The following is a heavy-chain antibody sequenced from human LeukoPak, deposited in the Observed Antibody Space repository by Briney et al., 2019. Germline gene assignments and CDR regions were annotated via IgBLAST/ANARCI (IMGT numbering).Heavy chain of an antibody. D-gene: IGHD3-10*01. CDR2: IYPGDSDI. CDR3: ARFFTMVRGLDY. V-gene: IGHV5-51*01. Sequence: GESLKISCKGSGYSFTSYWIGWVRPMPXXXXEWMGIIYPGDSDIRYSPSFQGQVTISADKSISTAYLQWSSLKASDTAMYYCARFFTMVRGLDYWGQGTLVTVTS. CDR1: GYSFTSYW. J-gene: IGHJ4*02.